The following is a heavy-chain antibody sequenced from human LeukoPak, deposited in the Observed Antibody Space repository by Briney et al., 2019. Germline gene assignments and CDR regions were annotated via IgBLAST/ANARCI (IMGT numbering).Heavy chain of an antibody. V-gene: IGHV3-23*01. J-gene: IGHJ4*02. CDR1: GFTFSSYA. CDR2: ISGSGGSA. D-gene: IGHD3-22*01. Sequence: GGSLRLSCAASGFTFSSYAMSWVRQAPGKGLEWVSAISGSGGSAYSADSVKGRFSISRDNSKNTLYLQMNSLRAEDTAVYYCAKSLPDYYDSSVYYLPLGYWGQGALVTVSS. CDR3: AKSLPDYYDSSVYYLPLGY.